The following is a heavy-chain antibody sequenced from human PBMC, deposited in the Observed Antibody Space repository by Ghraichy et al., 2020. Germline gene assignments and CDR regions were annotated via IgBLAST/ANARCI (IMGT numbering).Heavy chain of an antibody. D-gene: IGHD6-13*01. CDR2: ISGSGGST. CDR3: AKDSSSWYYFDY. Sequence: LSLTCAASGFTFSSYAMSWVRQAPGKGLEWVSSISGSGGSTYYAESVKGRFTVSRDNCKNTLFLQMNSLRAEDTAVYFCAKDSSSWYYFDYWGQGTLVTVSS. CDR1: GFTFSSYA. V-gene: IGHV3-23*01. J-gene: IGHJ4*02.